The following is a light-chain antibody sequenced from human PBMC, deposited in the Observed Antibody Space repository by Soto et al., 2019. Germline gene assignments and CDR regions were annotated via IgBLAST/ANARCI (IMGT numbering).Light chain of an antibody. Sequence: DIQMTQSPSSLSASVGDRVTITCRASQSISSYLNWYQQKPGKAPKLLIYAASILQSGVPSRFSGSGSGTNFTLSSSSLQPEDFATFDCHHVSTFGQRTKPEIK. CDR3: HHVST. CDR1: QSISSY. J-gene: IGKJ2*01. CDR2: AAS. V-gene: IGKV1-39*01.